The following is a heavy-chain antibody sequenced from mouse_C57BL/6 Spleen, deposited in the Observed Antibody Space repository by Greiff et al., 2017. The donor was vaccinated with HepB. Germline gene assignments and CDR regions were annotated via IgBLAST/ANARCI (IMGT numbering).Heavy chain of an antibody. Sequence: VKLQESGPGLVQPSQSLSITCTVSGFSLTSYGVHWVRQSPGMGLEWLGVIWSGGSTDYNAAFISRLSISKDNSKSQVFFKMNSLQADDTAIYYCARGRGFLDYWGQGTTLTVSS. CDR2: IWSGGST. V-gene: IGHV2-2*01. CDR1: GFSLTSYG. J-gene: IGHJ2*01. CDR3: ARGRGFLDY.